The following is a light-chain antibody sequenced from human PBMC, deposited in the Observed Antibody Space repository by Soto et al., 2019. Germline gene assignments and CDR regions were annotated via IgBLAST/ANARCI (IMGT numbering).Light chain of an antibody. Sequence: QSVLTQPPSVSGAPGQRVTISCTGTSSNIGAGGDVHWYRQLPGAAPKFLISDSNNRASGVPDRFSVSKSGASASLAITGLRAEDEGDYFCQSYGTSLSGLYVFGTGTKLTVL. CDR3: QSYGTSLSGLYV. CDR1: SSNIGAGGD. V-gene: IGLV1-40*01. CDR2: DSN. J-gene: IGLJ1*01.